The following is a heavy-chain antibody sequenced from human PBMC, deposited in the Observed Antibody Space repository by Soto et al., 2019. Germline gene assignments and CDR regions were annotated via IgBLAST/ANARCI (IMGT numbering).Heavy chain of an antibody. CDR1: GGSFSGYY. J-gene: IGHJ4*02. V-gene: IGHV4-34*01. CDR2: NNHSGST. CDR3: ARLPNTHGDTN. Sequence: QVQLQQWGAGLLKPSETLSLTCAVYGGSFSGYYWSWIRQPPGKGLEWIGENNHSGSTNYNPSLKSRVTISVDTSKNQFSLKLSSVTAADTAVYYCARLPNTHGDTNWGQGTLVTVSS. D-gene: IGHD4-17*01.